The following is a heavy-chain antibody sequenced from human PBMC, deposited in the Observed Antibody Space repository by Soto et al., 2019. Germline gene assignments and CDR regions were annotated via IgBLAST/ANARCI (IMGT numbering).Heavy chain of an antibody. CDR2: IYYSVST. D-gene: IGHD3-16*01. V-gene: IGHV4-31*03. CDR1: GNSISSPGYY. J-gene: IGHJ5*02. CDR3: ARAQSNWNYGGRWFDP. Sequence: SETLSLTCTVSGNSISSPGYYWTWIRQHPGKGLEWIGYIYYSVSTYYNPSLKSRLTISVDTSKNQFSLKLSSVTAADPAVYYCARAQSNWNYGGRWFDPWGQGTLVTVSS.